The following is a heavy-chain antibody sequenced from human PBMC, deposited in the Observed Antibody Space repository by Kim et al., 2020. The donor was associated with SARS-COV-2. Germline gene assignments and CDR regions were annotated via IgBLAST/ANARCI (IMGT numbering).Heavy chain of an antibody. D-gene: IGHD2-15*01. CDR1: GDSVSSNSAA. J-gene: IGHJ6*02. CDR3: ARDQDKSPYYYYYGMDV. CDR2: TYYRSKWYN. Sequence: SQTLSLTCAISGDSVSSNSAAWNWIRQSPSRGLEWLGRTYYRSKWYNDYAVSVKSRITINPDTSKNQFSLQLNSVTPEDTAVYYCARDQDKSPYYYYYGMDVWGQGTTVTVSS. V-gene: IGHV6-1*01.